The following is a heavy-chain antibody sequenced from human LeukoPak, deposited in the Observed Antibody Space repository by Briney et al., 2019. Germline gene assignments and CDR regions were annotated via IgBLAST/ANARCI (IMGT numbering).Heavy chain of an antibody. Sequence: GSLRLSCEAPGFTFSTHGTYWVRQAPGKGLEWVAVIWYDGSNKYYGASAKGRFTIYRDDSKNTLYLQMNSLRAEDMAVYYCAEGPELRDPRYYYDYMDVWGKGTTVTVSS. V-gene: IGHV3-33*06. J-gene: IGHJ6*03. CDR3: AEGPELRDPRYYYDYMDV. CDR2: IWYDGSNK. CDR1: GFTFSTHG. D-gene: IGHD1-7*01.